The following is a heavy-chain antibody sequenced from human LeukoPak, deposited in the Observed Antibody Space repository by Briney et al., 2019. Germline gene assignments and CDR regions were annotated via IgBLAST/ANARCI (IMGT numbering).Heavy chain of an antibody. V-gene: IGHV1-69*05. CDR2: IIPIFGTA. CDR1: GGTFSSYT. D-gene: IGHD3-10*01. CDR3: ARVSYGSGSYWEQIYAFDI. Sequence: SVKVSCKGSGGTFSSYTISWVRQAPGQGLEWMGRIIPIFGTANYAQKFQGRVTITTDESTSTAYMELSSLRSEDTAVYYCARVSYGSGSYWEQIYAFDIWGQGTMVTVSS. J-gene: IGHJ3*02.